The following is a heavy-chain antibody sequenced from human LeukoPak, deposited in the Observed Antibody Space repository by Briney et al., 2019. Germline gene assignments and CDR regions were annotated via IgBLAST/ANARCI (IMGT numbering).Heavy chain of an antibody. CDR1: GFTFSSYS. V-gene: IGHV3-21*01. J-gene: IGHJ4*02. Sequence: GGSLRLSCAASGFTFSSYSMNWVRQAPGKGLEWVSSISSSSSYIYYADSVKGRFTISRDNAKNSLYLQMNSLRAEDTAVYYCGSHAGSAHKNNDYWGQGTLVTVSS. CDR2: ISSSSSYI. CDR3: GSHAGSAHKNNDY. D-gene: IGHD1/OR15-1a*01.